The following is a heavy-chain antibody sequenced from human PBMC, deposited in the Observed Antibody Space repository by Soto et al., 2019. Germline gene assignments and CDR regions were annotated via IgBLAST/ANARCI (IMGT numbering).Heavy chain of an antibody. J-gene: IGHJ4*02. D-gene: IGHD1-1*01. CDR3: VEGWNDF. CDR1: GFMFSSAW. V-gene: IGHV3-15*01. CDR2: IKSTKDGGAR. Sequence: EVQVVESGGDLVEPGGSLSLSCVTSGFMFSSAWMSWVRQAPGKGLEWVARIKSTKDGGARDYAAPVNGRFSISRDDSKSTVYLQMNSLRAEDTALYYCVEGWNDFWGQGTLVTVSS.